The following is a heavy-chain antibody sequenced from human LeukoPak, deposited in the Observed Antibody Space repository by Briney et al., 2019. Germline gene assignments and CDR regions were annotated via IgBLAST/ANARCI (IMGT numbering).Heavy chain of an antibody. CDR2: ISYDGSDK. J-gene: IGHJ6*02. Sequence: GGSLRLSCAASGFIFGSYGMHWARQAPGKGLEWVAVISYDGSDKYYADSVKGRFTISRDNSKNTLYLQMNSLRAEDTAVYYCAQDRDTNRLHYYHGMDVWGQGTTVTVSS. V-gene: IGHV3-30*18. CDR3: AQDRDTNRLHYYHGMDV. D-gene: IGHD1-14*01. CDR1: GFIFGSYG.